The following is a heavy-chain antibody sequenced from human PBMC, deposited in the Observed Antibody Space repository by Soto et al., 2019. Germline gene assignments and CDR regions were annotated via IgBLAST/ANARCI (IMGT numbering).Heavy chain of an antibody. CDR2: IVPKYGTA. V-gene: IGHV1-69*12. CDR1: GGIFSDYA. CDR3: ARDRLSSLVVETPHLFES. D-gene: IGHD2-21*01. J-gene: IGHJ5*01. Sequence: QVQLVQSGGEVRKPGTSVKVSCRASGGIFSDYAISWVRQAPGQGLEWVGGIVPKYGTAKYARKFEDRVTRTADELSSTVYMEMNGLRSDDTALYYCARDRLSSLVVETPHLFESLGQGTLLTVSS.